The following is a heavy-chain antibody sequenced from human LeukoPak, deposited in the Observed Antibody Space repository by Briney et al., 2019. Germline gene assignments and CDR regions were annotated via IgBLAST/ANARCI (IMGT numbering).Heavy chain of an antibody. V-gene: IGHV3-23*01. CDR3: AKTGGIAAAH. CDR1: GFTFSSYG. CDR2: ISGSGGST. D-gene: IGHD6-13*01. Sequence: PGGSLRLTCAASGFTFSSYGMTWVRQAPGKGLEWVSAISGSGGSTYYADSVKGRFTISRDNSKNTLYLQMNSLRAEDTALYYCAKTGGIAAAHLGQGTLVTVSS. J-gene: IGHJ4*02.